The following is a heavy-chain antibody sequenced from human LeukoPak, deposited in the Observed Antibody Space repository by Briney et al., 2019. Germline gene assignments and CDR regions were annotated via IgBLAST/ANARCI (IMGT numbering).Heavy chain of an antibody. V-gene: IGHV4-34*01. CDR2: INHSGST. Sequence: PSETLSLTCAVYGGSFSGYYWSWNRQPPGKGLEWIGEINHSGSTNYNPSLKSRVTISVDTSKNQFSLKLSSVTAADTAVYYCARGSTWGQQRGPPGLTIPFDYWGQGTLVTVSS. CDR3: ARGSTWGQQRGPPGLTIPFDY. CDR1: GGSFSGYY. J-gene: IGHJ4*02. D-gene: IGHD4/OR15-4a*01.